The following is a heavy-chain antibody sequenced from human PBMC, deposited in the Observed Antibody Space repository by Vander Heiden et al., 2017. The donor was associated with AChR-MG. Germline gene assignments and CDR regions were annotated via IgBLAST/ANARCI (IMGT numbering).Heavy chain of an antibody. V-gene: IGHV3-66*01. CDR2: IYSGGST. Sequence: EVQLVESGGGLVQPGGSLRLSCAASGFTVRSNYIGWVRQAPGKGLEWVSVIYSGGSTYYADSVKGRFTISRDNSKNTLYLQMNSLRAEDTAVYYCARGHAGIAAAGFNRYNWFDPWGQGTLVTVSS. CDR3: ARGHAGIAAAGFNRYNWFDP. J-gene: IGHJ5*02. D-gene: IGHD6-13*01. CDR1: GFTVRSNY.